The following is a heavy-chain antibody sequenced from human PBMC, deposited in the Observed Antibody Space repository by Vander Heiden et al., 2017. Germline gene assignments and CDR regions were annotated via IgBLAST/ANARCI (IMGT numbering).Heavy chain of an antibody. CDR3: ARDRGYYDSSGYLTHYGMDV. CDR1: GYTFTGYY. CDR2: INPNSGGT. D-gene: IGHD3-22*01. J-gene: IGHJ6*02. Sequence: QVQLVQSGAEVKKPGASVKVSCKASGYTFTGYYMPGVRQAPGQGLEWMGWINPNSGGTNYAQKFQGRVTMTRDTSISTAYMERSRLRSDDTAVYYCARDRGYYDSSGYLTHYGMDVWGQGTTVTVSS. V-gene: IGHV1-2*02.